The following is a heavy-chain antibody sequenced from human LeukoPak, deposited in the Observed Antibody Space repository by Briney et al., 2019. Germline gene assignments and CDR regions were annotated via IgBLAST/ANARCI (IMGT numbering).Heavy chain of an antibody. CDR2: INPNSGGI. V-gene: IGHV1-2*02. J-gene: IGHJ4*02. CDR1: GYTFTGYY. D-gene: IGHD4-17*01. CDR3: ARDLDYGDYVGY. Sequence: ASVKVSCKASGYTFTGYYMHWVRQAPGQGLEWMGWINPNSGGINYAQKFQGRVTMTRDTSISTAYMELSRLRSDDTAVYYCARDLDYGDYVGYWGQGTLVTVSS.